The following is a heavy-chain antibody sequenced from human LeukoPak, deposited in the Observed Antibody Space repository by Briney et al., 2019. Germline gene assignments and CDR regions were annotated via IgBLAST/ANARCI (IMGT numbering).Heavy chain of an antibody. D-gene: IGHD2-2*01. CDR3: ARGVVPAAKFDY. CDR2: IIPIFGTA. Sequence: GASVKVSCKASGYTFTGYYMHWVRQAPGQGLEWMGGIIPIFGTANYAQKFQGRVTITADESTSTAYMELSSLRSEDTAVYYCARGVVPAAKFDYWGQGTLVTVSS. V-gene: IGHV1-69*13. CDR1: GYTFTGYY. J-gene: IGHJ4*02.